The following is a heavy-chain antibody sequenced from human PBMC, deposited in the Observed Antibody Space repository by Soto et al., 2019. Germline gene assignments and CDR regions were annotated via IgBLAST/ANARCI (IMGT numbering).Heavy chain of an antibody. V-gene: IGHV3-23*01. Sequence: EVQLLESGGKLVQPGGSLTLSCAASGFTFSTYAMAWVRQAPGKGLEWVSGVSASGLNTDYADPVKGRFYISRDNSKNTVPLHMNSLRAEDTALYYCAKDSPRRTSGYFFEYWGQGTPVTVSS. CDR3: AKDSPRRTSGYFFEY. CDR1: GFTFSTYA. J-gene: IGHJ4*02. D-gene: IGHD1-1*01. CDR2: VSASGLNT.